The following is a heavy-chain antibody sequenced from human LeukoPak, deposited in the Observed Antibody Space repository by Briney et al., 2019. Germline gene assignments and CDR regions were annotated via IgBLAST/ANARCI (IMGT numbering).Heavy chain of an antibody. J-gene: IGHJ2*01. CDR2: ISAYNDNT. Sequence: GASVKGSCKASGYTFTSYGISWVRQAPGQGLEWMGWISAYNDNTNYAQKLQGRVTMTTDTSTSTAYMDLRSLRSDDTAVYYCARTCSTSCPYWYFDLWGRGTLVTVSS. V-gene: IGHV1-18*01. CDR3: ARTCSTSCPYWYFDL. CDR1: GYTFTSYG. D-gene: IGHD2-2*01.